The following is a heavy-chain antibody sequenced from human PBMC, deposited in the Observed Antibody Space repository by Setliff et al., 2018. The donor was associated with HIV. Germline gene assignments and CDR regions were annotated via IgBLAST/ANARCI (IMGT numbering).Heavy chain of an antibody. CDR2: INHSGDS. CDR3: ARRPGGITRARLDN. J-gene: IGHJ4*02. V-gene: IGHV4-39*07. Sequence: SETLSLTCTVSGDSITNDDYYWGWIRQAPGKGLEWIAEINHSGDSNYSPSLKSRVTMSVDTSKNQFSLLLSSVTAADTAMYFCARRPGGITRARLDNWGQGTLVTVSS. CDR1: GDSITNDDYY. D-gene: IGHD3-16*01.